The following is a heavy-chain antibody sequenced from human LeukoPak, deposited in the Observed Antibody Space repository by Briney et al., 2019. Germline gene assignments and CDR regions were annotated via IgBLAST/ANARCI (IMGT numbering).Heavy chain of an antibody. J-gene: IGHJ4*02. CDR3: TRPGYSYGPPAYYFDY. V-gene: IGHV3-49*04. Sequence: PGGSLRLSCTASGFTFGDYAMSWVRQAPGKGLEWVGFIRSKAYGGTTEYAASVKGRFTISRDDSKSIAYLQMNSLKTEDTAVYYCTRPGYSYGPPAYYFDYWGQGTLVTVSS. D-gene: IGHD5-18*01. CDR1: GFTFGDYA. CDR2: IRSKAYGGTT.